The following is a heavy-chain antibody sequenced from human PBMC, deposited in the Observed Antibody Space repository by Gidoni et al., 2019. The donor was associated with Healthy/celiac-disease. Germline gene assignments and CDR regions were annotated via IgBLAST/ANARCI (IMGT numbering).Heavy chain of an antibody. CDR1: GFTFRSSA. J-gene: IGHJ4*02. CDR3: AREKEDIVVVVAARTFDY. CDR2: RSYDGSNK. Sequence: QVQLVESGGGVVQPGRSLRLSCAASGFTFRSSAMHWVRQAPGKGLEWVAVRSYDGSNKYYADSVKGRFTISRDNSKNTLYLQMNSLRAEDTAVYYCAREKEDIVVVVAARTFDYWGQGTLVTVSS. D-gene: IGHD2-15*01. V-gene: IGHV3-30-3*01.